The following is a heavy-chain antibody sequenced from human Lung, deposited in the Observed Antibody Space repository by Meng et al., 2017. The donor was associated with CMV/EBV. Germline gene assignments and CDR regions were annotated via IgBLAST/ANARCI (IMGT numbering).Heavy chain of an antibody. V-gene: IGHV4-59*01. Sequence: LXCTVSPGSISSYYWSWIWQPPGKGLEWIGYVSDSGNTNYNPSLKSRVTISIDTSKNQFSLRLKSVTAADTAVYYCSSRRGGWPDFEFWGQGNLVTVSS. J-gene: IGHJ4*02. CDR3: SSRRGGWPDFEF. D-gene: IGHD6-19*01. CDR2: VSDSGNT. CDR1: PGSISSYY.